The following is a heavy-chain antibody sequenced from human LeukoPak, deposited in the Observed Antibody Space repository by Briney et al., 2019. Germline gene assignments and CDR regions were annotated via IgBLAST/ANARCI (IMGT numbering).Heavy chain of an antibody. Sequence: GGSLRLSCAASGFTFSSYAMSWVRQAPGKGLEWVSAISGGGGSTYYADSVKGRFTISRDNSKNTLYLQMNSLRAEDTAVYYCAKDRYSSGWYRGGSFDYWGQGTLVTVSS. CDR2: ISGGGGST. V-gene: IGHV3-23*01. J-gene: IGHJ4*02. D-gene: IGHD6-19*01. CDR3: AKDRYSSGWYRGGSFDY. CDR1: GFTFSSYA.